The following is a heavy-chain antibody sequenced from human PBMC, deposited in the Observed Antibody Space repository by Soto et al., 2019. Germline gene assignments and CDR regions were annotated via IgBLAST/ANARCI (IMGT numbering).Heavy chain of an antibody. J-gene: IGHJ6*02. CDR3: ARDRTTGTTTDV. CDR2: IIPILGIA. V-gene: IGHV1-69*04. D-gene: IGHD1-1*01. CDR1: GGTFSSYS. Sequence: QVQLVQSGAEVKKPESSVKVSCKASGGTFSSYSISWVRQAPGQGLEWMGRIIPILGIANYAQKFQGRVTITAYKSTSTAYMELSSLRSEDTAVYYCARDRTTGTTTDVWGQGTTVTVSS.